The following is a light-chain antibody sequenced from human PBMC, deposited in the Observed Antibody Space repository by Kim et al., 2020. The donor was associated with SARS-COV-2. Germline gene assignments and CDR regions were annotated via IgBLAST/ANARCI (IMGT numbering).Light chain of an antibody. J-gene: IGKJ4*01. Sequence: EIVLTQSPGTLSLSPGEGATLSCRATQSISSNFLAWFLQKPGQAPRLLIYAAPKRATGIPDRFSGNGSGTDFTLTISRLEPEDSAVYYCQQYGNSPLTFGGGTKVDIK. CDR3: QQYGNSPLT. V-gene: IGKV3-20*01. CDR2: AAP. CDR1: QSISSNF.